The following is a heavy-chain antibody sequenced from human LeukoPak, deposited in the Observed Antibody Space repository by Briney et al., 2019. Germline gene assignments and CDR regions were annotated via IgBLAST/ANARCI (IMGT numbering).Heavy chain of an antibody. J-gene: IGHJ4*02. Sequence: SETLSLTCAVYGGSFSGYSWSWIRQPPGKGLEWVGEINRSGSTNYNPALKSRVTISVDTSKNLFTMKLSAGNAADKDVYNCAKGTNDGSTTSCYSVWGQGTLVTVSS. D-gene: IGHD2-2*01. CDR2: INRSGST. V-gene: IGHV4-34*01. CDR1: GGSFSGYS. CDR3: AKGTNDGSTTSCYSV.